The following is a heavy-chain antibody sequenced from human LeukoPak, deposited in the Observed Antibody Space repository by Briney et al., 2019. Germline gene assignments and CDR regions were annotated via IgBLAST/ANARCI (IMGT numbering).Heavy chain of an antibody. D-gene: IGHD2-15*01. CDR2: ISNNGGYT. V-gene: IGHV3-23*01. Sequence: PGGSLRLSCAASGVTFSSSAMCWVRQAPGKGLEWVSAISNNGGYTYYADSVQGRFTISRDNTKSTLCLQMNSLRAEDTAVYYCAKQLGYCSDGSCYFPYWGQGTLVTVSS. CDR1: GVTFSSSA. CDR3: AKQLGYCSDGSCYFPY. J-gene: IGHJ4*02.